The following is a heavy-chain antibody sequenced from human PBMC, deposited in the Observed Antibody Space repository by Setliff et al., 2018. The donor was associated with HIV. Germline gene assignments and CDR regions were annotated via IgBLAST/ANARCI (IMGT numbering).Heavy chain of an antibody. V-gene: IGHV1-18*01. D-gene: IGHD4-4*01. Sequence: ASVKVSCKASGYTFTSDGISWVRQAPGQGLEWMGWISAYNGNTNYAQKLQGRVTMTTDTSTSTAYMELRSLRSDDTAVYYCARDVDYTDAFDIWGQGTMVTVSS. CDR3: ARDVDYTDAFDI. J-gene: IGHJ3*02. CDR2: ISAYNGNT. CDR1: GYTFTSDG.